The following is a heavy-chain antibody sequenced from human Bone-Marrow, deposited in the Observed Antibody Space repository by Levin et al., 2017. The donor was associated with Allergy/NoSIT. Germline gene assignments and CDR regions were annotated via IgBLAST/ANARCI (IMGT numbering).Heavy chain of an antibody. CDR1: GGSISSSSYY. V-gene: IGHV4-39*01. D-gene: IGHD3-10*01. Sequence: SQTLSLPCTVSGGSISSSSYYWGWIRQPPGKGLEWIGSIYYSGSTYYNPSLKSRVTISVDTSKNQFSLKLSSVTAADTAVYYCARHYVAYYGSGSYLKSGWFDPWGQGTLVTVSS. CDR2: IYYSGST. J-gene: IGHJ5*02. CDR3: ARHYVAYYGSGSYLKSGWFDP.